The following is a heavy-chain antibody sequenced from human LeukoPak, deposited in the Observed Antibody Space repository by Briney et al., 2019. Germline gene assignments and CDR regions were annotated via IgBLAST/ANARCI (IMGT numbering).Heavy chain of an antibody. D-gene: IGHD6-13*01. CDR1: GGSISSSSYY. CDR2: INDSGST. J-gene: IGHJ4*02. V-gene: IGHV4-39*07. CDR3: ARPRYSSSWYFDS. Sequence: SETLSLTCTVSGGSISSSSYYWGWIRQPPGKGLEWIGEINDSGSTNYNPSLKSRVTILVDTSKNQFSLKLSYVSVADTAVYYCARPRYSSSWYFDSWGQGTLVTVSS.